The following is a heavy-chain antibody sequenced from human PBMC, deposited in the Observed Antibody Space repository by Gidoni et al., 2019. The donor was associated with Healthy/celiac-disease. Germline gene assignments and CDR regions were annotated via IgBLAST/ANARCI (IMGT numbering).Heavy chain of an antibody. J-gene: IGHJ5*02. V-gene: IGHV3-9*01. CDR2: ISWNSGSI. Sequence: EVQLVESGGGLVQPGRSLRLSCSASGFTFDDYAMHWVRQAPGKGLEWVAGISWNSGSIGYADSVKGRFTISRDNAKNSLYLQMNSLRAEDTALYYCAKEGDSSGWYLGWFDPWGQGTLVTVSS. D-gene: IGHD6-19*01. CDR3: AKEGDSSGWYLGWFDP. CDR1: GFTFDDYA.